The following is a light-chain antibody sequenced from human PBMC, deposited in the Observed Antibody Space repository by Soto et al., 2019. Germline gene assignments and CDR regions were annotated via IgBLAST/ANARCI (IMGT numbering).Light chain of an antibody. V-gene: IGKV1-39*01. CDR3: QQANTFPLT. CDR2: GAS. J-gene: IGKJ5*01. Sequence: IQMTQSPSSLSASIGDRVTITCRASQNINNYLNWYQYKPGTAPKLLIYGASSLQSGVPARFGGSGSGTDFNLTISSLQPEDFATYYCQQANTFPLTFGQGTRLENK. CDR1: QNINNY.